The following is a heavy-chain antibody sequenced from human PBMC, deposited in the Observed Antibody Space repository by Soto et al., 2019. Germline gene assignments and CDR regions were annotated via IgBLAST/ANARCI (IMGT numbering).Heavy chain of an antibody. J-gene: IGHJ3*02. V-gene: IGHV1-69*06. CDR2: IIPIFGTA. D-gene: IGHD3-22*01. CDR3: ARAGGEITMIVVADDAFDI. CDR1: GGTFSSYA. Sequence: SVKVSCKASGGTFSSYAINWVRQAPGQGLEWMGGIIPIFGTANYAQKFQGRVTITADKSTSTAYMELSSLRSEDTAVYYCARAGGEITMIVVADDAFDIWGQGTMVTVSS.